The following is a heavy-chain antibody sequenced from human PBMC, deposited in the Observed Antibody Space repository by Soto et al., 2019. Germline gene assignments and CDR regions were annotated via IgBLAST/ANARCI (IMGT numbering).Heavy chain of an antibody. CDR2: IYWDDDK. CDR1: GFSLSTGGVG. CDR3: AHRLYSSAWPWDSGVFDY. Sequence: SGPTLVNPTQTPTLTCTFSGFSLSTGGVGVGWIRQPPGKALERLALIYWDDDKRYSPSLKSRLTITKDTSKNQVVLTMTNMDPVDTATYYCAHRLYSSAWPWDSGVFDYWGQGTLVTVSS. D-gene: IGHD6-19*01. J-gene: IGHJ4*02. V-gene: IGHV2-5*02.